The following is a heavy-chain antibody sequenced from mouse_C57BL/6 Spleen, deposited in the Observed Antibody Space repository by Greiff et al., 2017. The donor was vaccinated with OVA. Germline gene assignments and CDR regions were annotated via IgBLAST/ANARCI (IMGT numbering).Heavy chain of an antibody. CDR2: IRNKANGYTT. CDR3: ARPFSNYLAWFAY. D-gene: IGHD2-5*01. CDR1: GFTFTDYY. Sequence: EVKVEESGGGLVQPGGSLSLSCAASGFTFTDYYMSWVRQPPGKALEWLGFIRNKANGYTTEYSASVKGRFTISRDNSQSILYLQMNALRAEDSATYYCARPFSNYLAWFAYWGQGTLVTVSA. J-gene: IGHJ3*01. V-gene: IGHV7-3*01.